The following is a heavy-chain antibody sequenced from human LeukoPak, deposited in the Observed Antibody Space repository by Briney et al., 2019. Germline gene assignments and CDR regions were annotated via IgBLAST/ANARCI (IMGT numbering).Heavy chain of an antibody. J-gene: IGHJ4*02. Sequence: ASVKVSCKASGYTFTTCAIHWVRQAPGQGLEWMGWINTYTGNPTYAQGFTGRFVFSLDTSVSTAYLQISSLKAEDTAVYYCARELSAPPARIDYWGQGTLVTVSS. V-gene: IGHV7-4-1*02. D-gene: IGHD1-14*01. CDR2: INTYTGNP. CDR1: GYTFTTCA. CDR3: ARELSAPPARIDY.